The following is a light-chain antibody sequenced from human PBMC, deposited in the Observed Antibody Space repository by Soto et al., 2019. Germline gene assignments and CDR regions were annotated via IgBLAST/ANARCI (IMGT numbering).Light chain of an antibody. Sequence: DIQMTQSPSSLSASVGDIVTITCRASQGIANYLAWYQQKPGKVPKLLIYAAATLVPGVPSRFSGSGFGTDFTLSISSLQPEDFATYYCQKYNGAPFTFGPGTKVDIK. CDR2: AAA. V-gene: IGKV1-27*01. CDR1: QGIANY. CDR3: QKYNGAPFT. J-gene: IGKJ3*01.